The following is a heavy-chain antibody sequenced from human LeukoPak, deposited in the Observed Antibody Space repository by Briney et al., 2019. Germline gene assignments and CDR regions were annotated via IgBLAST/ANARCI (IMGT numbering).Heavy chain of an antibody. V-gene: IGHV3-73*01. Sequence: GGSLRLSCAASGFNFSGSAMHWVRQASGKGLEWVGRIRSKANSYATAYAAPVSGRFTISRDDSKNTLYLQMNSLKTEDTGVYYCTTTSSSLWELYFDYWGQGTLVTVSS. CDR2: IRSKANSYAT. D-gene: IGHD1-7*01. J-gene: IGHJ4*02. CDR3: TTTSSSLWELYFDY. CDR1: GFNFSGSA.